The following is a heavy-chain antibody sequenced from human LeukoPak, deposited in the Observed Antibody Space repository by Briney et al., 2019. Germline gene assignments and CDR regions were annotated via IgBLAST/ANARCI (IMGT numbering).Heavy chain of an antibody. CDR1: GFTFSSYA. D-gene: IGHD3-10*01. V-gene: IGHV3-30-3*01. Sequence: GGSLRLSCAASGFTFSSYAMHWVRQAPGKGLEWVAVISYDGSNKYYADSVKGRSTISRDNSKNTLYLQMNSLRAEDTAVYYGVRGKGDFDYWGQGTLVTVSS. CDR2: ISYDGSNK. CDR3: VRGKGDFDY. J-gene: IGHJ4*02.